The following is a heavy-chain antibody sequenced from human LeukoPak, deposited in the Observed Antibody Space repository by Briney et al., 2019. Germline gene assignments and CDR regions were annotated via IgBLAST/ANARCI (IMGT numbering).Heavy chain of an antibody. CDR1: GFSFNNFG. Sequence: GGSLRLSCVASGFSFNNFGMTWVRQAPGRGLEWVSSISGTGGSTHYADSVKGRFTISRDNSKNTLYLQMNSLRAGDTAVYYCARDGGYSGYDADCWGQGTLVTVSS. J-gene: IGHJ4*02. D-gene: IGHD5-12*01. V-gene: IGHV3-23*01. CDR2: ISGTGGST. CDR3: ARDGGYSGYDADC.